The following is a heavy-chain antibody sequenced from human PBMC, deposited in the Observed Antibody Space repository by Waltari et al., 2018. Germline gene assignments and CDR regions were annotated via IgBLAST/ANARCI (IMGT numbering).Heavy chain of an antibody. CDR1: GFTVNKAW. Sequence: EVQLMESGGGLVRPGESLRLSCAASGFTVNKAWVSWVGQGPGKGLGWIGRIKRKIDGGTADYAAPVKGRFTISRDDSKNILFLQLNSLNTEDTAMYYCVMWNYAAFHYWGQGSLVTVSS. CDR3: VMWNYAAFHY. CDR2: IKRKIDGGTA. V-gene: IGHV3-15*01. J-gene: IGHJ4*02. D-gene: IGHD3-16*01.